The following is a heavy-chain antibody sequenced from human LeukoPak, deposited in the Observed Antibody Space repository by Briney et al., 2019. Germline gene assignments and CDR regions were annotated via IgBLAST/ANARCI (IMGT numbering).Heavy chain of an antibody. CDR2: IYHSGST. CDR3: ARDQGSSSWYGDAFDI. V-gene: IGHV4-4*02. D-gene: IGHD6-13*01. CDR1: GGSISSSNW. Sequence: NPSGTLSLTCAVSGGSISSSNWWSWVRQPPGKGLEWIGEIYHSGSTNYNPSLKSRVTISVDKSKNQFSLKLSSVTAADTAVYYCARDQGSSSWYGDAFDIWGQGTMVTVSS. J-gene: IGHJ3*02.